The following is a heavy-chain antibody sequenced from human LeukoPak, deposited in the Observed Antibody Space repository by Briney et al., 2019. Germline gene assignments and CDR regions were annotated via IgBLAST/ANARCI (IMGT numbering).Heavy chain of an antibody. J-gene: IGHJ3*02. Sequence: GESLKISCKGSGYSFTSYWIGWGRQMTGKGLEWMGIIYPGDSDTRYSPSFQGQVTISADKTISTAYLQWSSLKASDTAMYYCARSSTSFFSGNDAFDIWGQGTMVTVSS. CDR3: ARSSTSFFSGNDAFDI. CDR1: GYSFTSYW. D-gene: IGHD2-2*01. CDR2: IYPGDSDT. V-gene: IGHV5-51*01.